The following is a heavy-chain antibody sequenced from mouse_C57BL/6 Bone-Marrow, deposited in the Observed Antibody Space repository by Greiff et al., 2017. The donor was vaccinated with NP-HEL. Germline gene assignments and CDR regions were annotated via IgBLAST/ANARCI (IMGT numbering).Heavy chain of an antibody. J-gene: IGHJ3*01. CDR3: ARGVVAY. V-gene: IGHV5-4*01. Sequence: EVQLVESGGGLVKPGGSLKLSCAASGFTFSSYAMSWVRQTPEKRLEWVATISDGGSYTYYPDNVKGRFTISRDNAKNNLYLQMSHLKSEDTAMYYCARGVVAYWGQGTLVTVSA. CDR2: ISDGGSYT. D-gene: IGHD1-1*02. CDR1: GFTFSSYA.